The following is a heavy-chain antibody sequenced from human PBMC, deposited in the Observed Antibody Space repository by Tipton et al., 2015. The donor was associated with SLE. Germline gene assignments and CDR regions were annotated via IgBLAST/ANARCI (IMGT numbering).Heavy chain of an antibody. CDR3: AREGVGATRDYYYYYYMDV. V-gene: IGHV3-30*07. Sequence: SVKGRFTISRDNDRNTLYLQMDSLRAEDTAVYYCAREGVGATRDYYYYYYMDVWGKGATVTVSS. J-gene: IGHJ6*03. D-gene: IGHD1-26*01.